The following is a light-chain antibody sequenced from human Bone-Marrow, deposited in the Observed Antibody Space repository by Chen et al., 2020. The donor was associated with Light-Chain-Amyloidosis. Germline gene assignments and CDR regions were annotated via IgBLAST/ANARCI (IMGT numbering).Light chain of an antibody. J-gene: IGLJ3*02. CDR2: EDD. Sequence: NFILTQPHSVSVSPGKTVILSCTRRSGSIATNDVQWYQQRPGSSPTTVIYEDDQRPSGVPDRFSGSIDRSSNSASLTISGLKTEDEADYYCQSYQGSSQGVFGGGTKLTVL. CDR1: SGSIATND. V-gene: IGLV6-57*01. CDR3: QSYQGSSQGV.